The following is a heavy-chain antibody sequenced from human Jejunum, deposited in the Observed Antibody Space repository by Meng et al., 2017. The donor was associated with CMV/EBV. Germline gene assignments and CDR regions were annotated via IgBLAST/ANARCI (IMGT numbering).Heavy chain of an antibody. CDR2: ISWNSGAI. V-gene: IGHV3-9*01. J-gene: IGHJ4*02. CDR3: AKSTRGYYDSTGYFES. CDR1: TFDDDA. Sequence: TFDDDAMHWVRQAPGKGLEWVSGISWNSGAIGYADSMKGRFTISRDNAKNSLYLQLNSLRSEDTAFYYCAKSTRGYYDSTGYFESWGQGTLVTVSS. D-gene: IGHD3-22*01.